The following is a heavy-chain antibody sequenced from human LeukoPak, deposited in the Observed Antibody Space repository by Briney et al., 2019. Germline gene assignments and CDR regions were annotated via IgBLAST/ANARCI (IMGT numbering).Heavy chain of an antibody. CDR2: ISSSSSYI. V-gene: IGHV3-21*01. J-gene: IGHJ4*02. D-gene: IGHD3-10*01. CDR3: ARDRRLYYYGSGIKTT. Sequence: GGSLRLSCAASGFTFSSYSMNWLRQAPGKGLEWVSSISSSSSYIYYADSVKGRFTISRDNAKNSLYLQMNSLRAEDTAVYYCARDRRLYYYGSGIKTTWGQGTLVTVSS. CDR1: GFTFSSYS.